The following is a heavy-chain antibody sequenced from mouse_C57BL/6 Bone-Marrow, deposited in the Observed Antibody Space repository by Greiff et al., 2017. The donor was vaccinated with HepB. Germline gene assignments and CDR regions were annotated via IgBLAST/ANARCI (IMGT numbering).Heavy chain of an antibody. J-gene: IGHJ1*03. CDR2: IWTGGGT. CDR3: ARNFDYGSSYGFDV. D-gene: IGHD1-1*01. Sequence: VQLQQSGPGLVAPSQRLSITCTVSGFSLTSYAISWVRQPPGKGLEWLGVIWTGGGTNYNSALKSRLSISKDNSKSQVFLKMNSLQTDDTARYYCARNFDYGSSYGFDVWGTGTTVTVSS. V-gene: IGHV2-9-1*01. CDR1: GFSLTSYA.